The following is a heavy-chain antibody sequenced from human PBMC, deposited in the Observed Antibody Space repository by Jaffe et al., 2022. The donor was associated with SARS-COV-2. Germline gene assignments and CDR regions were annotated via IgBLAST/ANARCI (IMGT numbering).Heavy chain of an antibody. Sequence: QVQLVQSGAEVKKPGSSVKVSCKASGDTFSSYAISWVRQAPGQGLEWMGGIIPIFGTANYAQKFQGRVTITADESTSTAYMELSSLRSEDTAVYYCARGWYYYDSRGYPLHYWGQGTLVTVSS. CDR3: ARGWYYYDSRGYPLHY. J-gene: IGHJ4*02. CDR2: IIPIFGTA. D-gene: IGHD3-22*01. CDR1: GDTFSSYA. V-gene: IGHV1-69*01.